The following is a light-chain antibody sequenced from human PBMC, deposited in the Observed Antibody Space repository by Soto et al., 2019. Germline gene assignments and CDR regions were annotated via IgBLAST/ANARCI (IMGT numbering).Light chain of an antibody. Sequence: DIQMTQSPSTLSGSVGDRVTITCRASQTISSWLAWYQLKPGKAPKLLIYKASTLKSGVPSRFSGSGSGTEVTLTLTSLQPDDFATYYCQHYNSYSEAFVQGTKVEL. J-gene: IGKJ1*01. V-gene: IGKV1-5*03. CDR1: QTISSW. CDR2: KAS. CDR3: QHYNSYSEA.